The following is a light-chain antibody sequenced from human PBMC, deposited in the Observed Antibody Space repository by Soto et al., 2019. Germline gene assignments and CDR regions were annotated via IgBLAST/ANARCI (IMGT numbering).Light chain of an antibody. CDR1: QRISTW. V-gene: IGKV1-5*03. CDR2: KAS. J-gene: IGKJ4*02. CDR3: QQYNTCPLT. Sequence: DIQMTQSPSTLSASVGDRVTITCRASQRISTWLAWYQQKPGKAPKLLIYKASSLEGGVPSRFSGSGSGTEFNITGSSLQRDDFATYYCQQYNTCPLTFGGGTTVEIK.